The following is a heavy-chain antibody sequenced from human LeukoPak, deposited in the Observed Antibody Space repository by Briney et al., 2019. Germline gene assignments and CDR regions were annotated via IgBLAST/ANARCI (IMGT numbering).Heavy chain of an antibody. CDR3: VRHPGSYNVLTGYSYYFDY. D-gene: IGHD3-9*01. J-gene: IGHJ4*02. CDR1: GFTFGSYW. V-gene: IGHV3-7*01. Sequence: PGGSLRLSCVGSGFTFGSYWMSWVRQAPGKGLEWVANIKHDGSDHYYADSVAGRFTISRDNAKNSLYLEMSSLRAEDAAVYFCVRHPGSYNVLTGYSYYFDYWGRGTLVTVSS. CDR2: IKHDGSDH.